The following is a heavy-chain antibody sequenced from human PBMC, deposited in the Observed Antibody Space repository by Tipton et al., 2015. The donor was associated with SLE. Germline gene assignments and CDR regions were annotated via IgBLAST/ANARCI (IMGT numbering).Heavy chain of an antibody. V-gene: IGHV4-4*07. CDR2: VYSSGSA. D-gene: IGHD1-14*01. CDR3: ARGKTRVEY. J-gene: IGHJ4*02. CDR1: GDSITSYY. Sequence: TLSLTCSVSGDSITSYYWSWFRQSTGRGLEWIGRVYSSGSANYNPALISRVTISIDTSKNQFSLKLSSVTAADTAVYYCARGKTRVEYWGQGTLVTVSS.